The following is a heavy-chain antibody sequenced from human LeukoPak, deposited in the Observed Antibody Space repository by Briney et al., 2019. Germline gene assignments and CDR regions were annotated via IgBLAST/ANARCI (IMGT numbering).Heavy chain of an antibody. J-gene: IGHJ4*02. CDR3: ARDRAAAGTAEFDY. D-gene: IGHD6-13*01. Sequence: GRSLRLSCAASGFTFSSYGMHWVRQAPGKGQEWVAVIWYDGSNKYYADSVKGRFTISRDNSKNTLYLQMNSLRAEDTAVYYCARDRAAAGTAEFDYWGQGTLVTVSS. CDR2: IWYDGSNK. CDR1: GFTFSSYG. V-gene: IGHV3-33*01.